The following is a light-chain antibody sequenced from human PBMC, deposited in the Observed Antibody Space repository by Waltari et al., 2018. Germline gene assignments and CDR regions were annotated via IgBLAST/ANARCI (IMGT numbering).Light chain of an antibody. CDR3: QQYHTPPAT. CDR2: DTS. Sequence: EIVLTQSPATLSLSAGERATLSCRASQSVFNYLAWYQQKPGQAPRLLIYDTSKRATGIPARFSGSGSGTDFTLTINRLEPDDFAVYYCQQYHTPPATFGQGTKLEIK. J-gene: IGKJ2*01. V-gene: IGKV3-11*01. CDR1: QSVFNY.